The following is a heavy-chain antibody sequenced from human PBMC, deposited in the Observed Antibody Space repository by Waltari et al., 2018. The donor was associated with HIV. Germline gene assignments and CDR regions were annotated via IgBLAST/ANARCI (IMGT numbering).Heavy chain of an antibody. V-gene: IGHV3-48*03. Sequence: EVQLVESGGGLVQPGGSLRRSCAASGFTFSNYEMNWVRQTPGKGLEWVSYISSSGSKIYYADSVKGRFTISRDNAKNSLYLQMNSLRAEDTAVYYCARDLIPTGSDWGQGTLVTVSS. CDR1: GFTFSNYE. D-gene: IGHD3-10*01. CDR3: ARDLIPTGSD. CDR2: ISSSGSKI. J-gene: IGHJ4*02.